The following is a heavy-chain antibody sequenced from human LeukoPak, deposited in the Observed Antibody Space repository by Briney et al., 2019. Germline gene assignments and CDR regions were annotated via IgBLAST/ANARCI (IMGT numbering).Heavy chain of an antibody. D-gene: IGHD3-10*01. V-gene: IGHV4-59*12. CDR1: GGSISPYY. CDR2: IYYSGST. J-gene: IGHJ5*02. Sequence: SETLSLTCTVSGGSISPYYWSWIRQPPGKGLEWIGYIYYSGSTNYNPSLKSRVTISLDTSKNQFSLKLSSVTAADTAVYYCARALLLPGRGYDPWGQGTLVTVSS. CDR3: ARALLLPGRGYDP.